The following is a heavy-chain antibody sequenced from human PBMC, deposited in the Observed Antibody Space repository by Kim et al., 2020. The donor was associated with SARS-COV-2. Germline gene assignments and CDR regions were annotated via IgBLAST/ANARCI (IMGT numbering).Heavy chain of an antibody. CDR3: AREFRGYSYGAHQFDY. J-gene: IGHJ4*02. D-gene: IGHD5-18*01. V-gene: IGHV1-18*01. CDR2: ISAYNGNT. CDR1: GYTFTSYG. Sequence: ASVKVSCKASGYTFTSYGISWVRQAPGQGLEWMGWISAYNGNTNYAQKLQGRVTMTTDTSTSTAYMELRSLRSDDTAVYYCAREFRGYSYGAHQFDYWGQGTLVTVSS.